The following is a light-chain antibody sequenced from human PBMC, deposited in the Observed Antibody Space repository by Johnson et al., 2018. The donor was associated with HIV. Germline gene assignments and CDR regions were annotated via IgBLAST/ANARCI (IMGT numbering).Light chain of an antibody. CDR3: GTWDSSLRVGV. Sequence: QSVLTQPPSVSAAPGQKVTISCSGSSSNIGTNYVSWYQQLPGTAPKLLMFENNQRPSGIPDRFSGSKSGTSATLGITGLQTGDEADYYCGTWDSSLRVGVFGTGTKVTVL. CDR2: ENN. J-gene: IGLJ1*01. V-gene: IGLV1-51*02. CDR1: SSNIGTNY.